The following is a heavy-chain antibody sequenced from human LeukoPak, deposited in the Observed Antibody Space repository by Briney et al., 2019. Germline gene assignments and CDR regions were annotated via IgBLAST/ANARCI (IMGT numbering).Heavy chain of an antibody. CDR2: INTVGAT. CDR3: VRGGEIGFDS. D-gene: IGHD3-16*01. J-gene: IGHJ5*01. Sequence: GGSLRLSCAASGFTFSRYDMHWVRPAPGKGLKWISSINTVGATYYIDSVKGRFTIARENAKNSLYLQMNSLRAGDTAVYYCVRGGEIGFDSWGQGTLVTVSS. V-gene: IGHV3-13*04. CDR1: GFTFSRYD.